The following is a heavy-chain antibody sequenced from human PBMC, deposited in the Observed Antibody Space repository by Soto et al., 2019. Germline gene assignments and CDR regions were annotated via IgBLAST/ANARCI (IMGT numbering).Heavy chain of an antibody. CDR1: GGTFSSYA. V-gene: IGHV1-69*13. Sequence: SVKVSCKASGGTFSSYAISWVRQAPGQGLEWMGGIIPIFGTANYAQKFQGRVTITADESTSTAYMELSSLRSEDTAVYYCAREEGVVGSSYFDYWGQGTLVTVSS. J-gene: IGHJ4*02. CDR2: IIPIFGTA. CDR3: AREEGVVGSSYFDY. D-gene: IGHD2-21*01.